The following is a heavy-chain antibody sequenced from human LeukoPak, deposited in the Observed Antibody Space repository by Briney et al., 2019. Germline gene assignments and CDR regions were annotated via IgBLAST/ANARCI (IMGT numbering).Heavy chain of an antibody. CDR1: GGTFSSYA. D-gene: IGHD2-2*01. V-gene: IGHV1-69*05. CDR2: IIPIFGTA. Sequence: SVKVSCKASGGTFSSYAISWVRHAPGQGLEWMGRIIPIFGTANYAQKFQGRVTITTDESTSTDYLEMSRRGSEDTAVYYCARGGGGYCSSTSCGNFDYWGQGTLVTVSS. CDR3: ARGGGGYCSSTSCGNFDY. J-gene: IGHJ4*02.